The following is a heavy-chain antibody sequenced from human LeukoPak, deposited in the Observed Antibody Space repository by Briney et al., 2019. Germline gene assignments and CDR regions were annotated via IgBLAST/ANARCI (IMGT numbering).Heavy chain of an antibody. CDR1: GFSLGTNEMS. V-gene: IGHV2-70*13. CDR3: ARIHPGDD. Sequence: SGPTLLNPTQTLTLTCTFSGFSLGTNEMSVTWIRQPPGKALEWLSLIHWDDDKYFSTSLKTRLTISKDTSRNQVVLTMTNMDPVDTATYYCARIHPGDDWGQGTLVTVSS. D-gene: IGHD3-10*01. J-gene: IGHJ4*02. CDR2: IHWDDDK.